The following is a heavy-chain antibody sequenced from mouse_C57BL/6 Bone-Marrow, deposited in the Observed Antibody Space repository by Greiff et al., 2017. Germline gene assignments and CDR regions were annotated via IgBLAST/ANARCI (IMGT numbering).Heavy chain of an antibody. CDR1: GFNIKDDY. V-gene: IGHV14-4*01. CDR2: IDPENGDT. CDR3: TTWAVYYGYDGYAMDY. Sequence: VQLQQSGAELVRPGASVKLSCTASGFNIKDDYMHWVKQRPEQGLEWIGWIDPENGDTEYASKFQGKATITADTSSNTAYLQLSSLTSEDTAVYYCTTWAVYYGYDGYAMDYWGQGTSVTVSS. J-gene: IGHJ4*01. D-gene: IGHD2-2*01.